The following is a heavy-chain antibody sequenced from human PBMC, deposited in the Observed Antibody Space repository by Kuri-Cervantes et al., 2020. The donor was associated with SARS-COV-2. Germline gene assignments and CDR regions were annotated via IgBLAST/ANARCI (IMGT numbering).Heavy chain of an antibody. CDR2: IHASGSA. Sequence: SETLSLTCGVSGGTITSDGYSWSWIRQPPGKGLEFIGFIHASGSAYYNPSLQSRVTISVDRSKAQFSLTVTSVTAADTAVYYCARVAGCVGSFCYYTNWFDHWGHGTLVTVSS. CDR1: GGTITSDGYS. V-gene: IGHV4-30-2*01. D-gene: IGHD3-22*01. J-gene: IGHJ5*02. CDR3: ARVAGCVGSFCYYTNWFDH.